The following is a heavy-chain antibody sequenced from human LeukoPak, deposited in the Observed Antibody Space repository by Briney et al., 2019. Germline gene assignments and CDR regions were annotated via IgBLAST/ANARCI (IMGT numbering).Heavy chain of an antibody. CDR1: GFTFSSCW. V-gene: IGHV3-7*03. D-gene: IGHD2-2*01. Sequence: GGSLRLSCAASGFTFSSCWLSWVRQAPGKGLEWVANIKQDGSERYYVDSVRGRFTTSRDNAKNSLYLQMINLRAEDTALYYCARAPITSPFYFDYWGQGTLVTVSS. CDR3: ARAPITSPFYFDY. CDR2: IKQDGSER. J-gene: IGHJ4*02.